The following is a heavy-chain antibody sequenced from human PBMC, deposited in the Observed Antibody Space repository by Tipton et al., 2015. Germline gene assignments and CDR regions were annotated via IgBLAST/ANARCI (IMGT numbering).Heavy chain of an antibody. D-gene: IGHD6-19*01. J-gene: IGHJ3*02. CDR3: ARQSGESSGWPSAFDI. CDR1: GGSINSYY. Sequence: TLSLTCTVSGGSINSYYWSWIRQPPGKGLEWIGYIFYSGSTNYNPSLKSRVTISVDTSKTQFSLKMSSVTASDTAVYYCARQSGESSGWPSAFDIWGQGTMVTVSS. CDR2: IFYSGST. V-gene: IGHV4-59*08.